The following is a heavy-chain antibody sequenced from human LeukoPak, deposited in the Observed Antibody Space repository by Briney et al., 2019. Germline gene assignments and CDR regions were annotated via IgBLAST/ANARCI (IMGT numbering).Heavy chain of an antibody. Sequence: SETLSLTCGVSGGSIDITNYWSWVRQAPGKGLEWIGEISHDGTTNHNPSLRSRVAMSLDRANNQFSLKLSSVTAADTAVYYCARETLTVTTSYWGQGTLVTVSS. CDR2: ISHDGTT. J-gene: IGHJ4*02. CDR1: GGSIDITNY. D-gene: IGHD4-17*01. V-gene: IGHV4-4*02. CDR3: ARETLTVTTSY.